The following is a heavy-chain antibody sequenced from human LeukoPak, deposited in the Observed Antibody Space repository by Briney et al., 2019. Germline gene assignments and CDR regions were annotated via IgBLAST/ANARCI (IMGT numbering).Heavy chain of an antibody. CDR3: ARDYYDSSGYYYFDY. D-gene: IGHD3-22*01. V-gene: IGHV3-11*01. J-gene: IGHJ4*02. CDR2: ISSSGSTI. CDR1: GGSFSGYY. Sequence: LPLTCAVYGGSFSGYYWSWIRQAPGKGLEWVSYISSSGSTIYYADSVKGRFTISRDNAKNSLYLQMNSLRAEDTAVYYCARDYYDSSGYYYFDYWGQGTLVTVSS.